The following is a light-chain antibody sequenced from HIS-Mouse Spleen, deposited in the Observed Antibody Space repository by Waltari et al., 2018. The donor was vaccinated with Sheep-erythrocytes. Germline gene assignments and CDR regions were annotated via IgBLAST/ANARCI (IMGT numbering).Light chain of an antibody. CDR3: CSYAGSSTPWV. CDR1: PTDCRSSHL. CDR2: EGS. V-gene: IGLV2-23*01. Sequence: QSALTQPASVSGSPGQSITISGPGTPTDCRSSHLVSWYQQHPGKAPKLMIYEGSKRPSGVSNRFSGSKSGNTASLTISGLQAEDEADYYCCSYAGSSTPWVFGGGTKLTVL. J-gene: IGLJ3*02.